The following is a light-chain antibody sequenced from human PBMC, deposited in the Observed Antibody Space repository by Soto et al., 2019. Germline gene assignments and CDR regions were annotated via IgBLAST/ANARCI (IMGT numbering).Light chain of an antibody. CDR3: QQHDDYSHAT. CDR2: DAS. J-gene: IGKJ2*01. CDR1: QDISTF. Sequence: DIQRTQSPSTLSASVGDRVTITCRASQDISTFLAWYQHKPGKAPKLLIYDASTLQTGVPSRFRGSGFGTEFTLTISGLQPDDFATYYCQQHDDYSHATFGQGTKVDI. V-gene: IGKV1-5*01.